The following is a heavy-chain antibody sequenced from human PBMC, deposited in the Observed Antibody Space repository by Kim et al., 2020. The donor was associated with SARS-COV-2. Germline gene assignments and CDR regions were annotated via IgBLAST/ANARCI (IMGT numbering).Heavy chain of an antibody. J-gene: IGHJ4*02. CDR3: AREPARRADY. Sequence: GSLRLSCAASGFIFSTYDMSWVRQAPGKGLEWISAVTRDGSTFYADSVKGRFTISRDNSKNMLFLQMDSLKIEDTAVYYYAREPARRADYWGQGTLVTVSS. D-gene: IGHD1-1*01. CDR1: GFIFSTYD. V-gene: IGHV3-23*01. CDR2: VTRDGST.